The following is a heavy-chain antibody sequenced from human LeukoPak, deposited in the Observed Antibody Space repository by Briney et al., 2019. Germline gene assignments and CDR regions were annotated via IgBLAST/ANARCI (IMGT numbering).Heavy chain of an antibody. CDR2: MNTNSGIT. CDR3: ARDFGGNSGWFDP. Sequence: ASVKVSCKASGYTFTSFDINWVRQATGQGLELMGWMNTNSGITGYAQNFQGRLTLTKETSINTAYMELSSLRSEDTAVYYCARDFGGNSGWFDPWGQGTLVTVSS. CDR1: GYTFTSFD. V-gene: IGHV1-8*01. D-gene: IGHD4-23*01. J-gene: IGHJ5*02.